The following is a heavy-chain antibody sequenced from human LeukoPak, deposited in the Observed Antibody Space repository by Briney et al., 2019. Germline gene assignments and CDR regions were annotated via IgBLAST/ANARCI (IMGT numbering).Heavy chain of an antibody. J-gene: IGHJ4*02. D-gene: IGHD2-15*01. CDR1: RFTFSSYW. Sequence: PGGSLRLSCTASRFTFSSYWMSWVRQAPGKGLEWVANINKDGSEKYYVDSVKGRFTISRDNAKNSLHLQMNSLRAEDTAVYYCARDSGPLDYWGQGTLVTVSS. V-gene: IGHV3-7*01. CDR2: INKDGSEK. CDR3: ARDSGPLDY.